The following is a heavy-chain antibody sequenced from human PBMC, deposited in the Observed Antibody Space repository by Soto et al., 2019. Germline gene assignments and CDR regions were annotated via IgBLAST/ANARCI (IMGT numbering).Heavy chain of an antibody. Sequence: GALRLSCAASGFTFSSYGMHWVRQAPGKGLEWVAVISYDGSNKYYADSVKGRFTISRDNSKNTLYLQMNSLRAEDTAVYYCAKDRKPYYYYYGMHVWGQGTTVTVSS. V-gene: IGHV3-30*18. CDR3: AKDRKPYYYYYGMHV. CDR1: GFTFSSYG. J-gene: IGHJ6*02. CDR2: ISYDGSNK.